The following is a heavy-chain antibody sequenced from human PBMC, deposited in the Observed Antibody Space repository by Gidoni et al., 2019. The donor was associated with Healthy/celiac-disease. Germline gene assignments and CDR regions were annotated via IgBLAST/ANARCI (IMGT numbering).Heavy chain of an antibody. CDR1: GFTFSSYD. D-gene: IGHD6-6*01. J-gene: IGHJ2*01. CDR3: ARGGSIAARPIGWYFDL. V-gene: IGHV3-13*01. CDR2: IGTAGDT. Sequence: EVQLVESGGGLVQPGGSLRLSCAASGFTFSSYDMHWVRQATGKGLEWVSAIGTAGDTYYPGSVKGRFTISRENAKNSLYLQMNSLRAGDTAVYYCARGGSIAARPIGWYFDLWGRGTLVTVSS.